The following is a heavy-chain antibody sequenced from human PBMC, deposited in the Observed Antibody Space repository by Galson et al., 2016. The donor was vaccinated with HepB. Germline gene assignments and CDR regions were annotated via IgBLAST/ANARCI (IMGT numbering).Heavy chain of an antibody. J-gene: IGHJ4*02. D-gene: IGHD6-19*01. Sequence: SVKVSWKASEYTFTSYYMHWVRQAPGQGLDWMGIISPNDGSTSYAQKFQGRVTMTRDTSTTTVYMELSSLRSEDTAVYYCARGAPKRGWPDSLDYWGQGTLVTVSS. CDR2: ISPNDGST. CDR3: ARGAPKRGWPDSLDY. V-gene: IGHV1-46*01. CDR1: EYTFTSYY.